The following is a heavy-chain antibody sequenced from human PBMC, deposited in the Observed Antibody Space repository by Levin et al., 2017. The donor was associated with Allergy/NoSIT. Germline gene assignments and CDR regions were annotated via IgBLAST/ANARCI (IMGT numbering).Heavy chain of an antibody. D-gene: IGHD1-26*01. CDR1: GYTFTNYF. CDR2: INPNGGST. V-gene: IGHV1-46*01. CDR3: ARRKVGGGSASYFDY. J-gene: IGHJ4*02. Sequence: ASVKVSCRASGYTFTNYFMHWVRQAPGQGLEWMGIINPNGGSTTYAQKFQGRVTMTGDTSTSTIYMDLSSLTSEDTAVYYCARRKVGGGSASYFDYWGQGSLVTVTS.